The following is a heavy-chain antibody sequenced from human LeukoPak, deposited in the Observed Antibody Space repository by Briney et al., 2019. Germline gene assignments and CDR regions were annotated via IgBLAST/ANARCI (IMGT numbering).Heavy chain of an antibody. V-gene: IGHV3-53*01. CDR3: ARTTVAPGSCDAFDI. CDR1: GFTVSSNY. CDR2: IYKDGST. J-gene: IGHJ3*02. D-gene: IGHD4-23*01. Sequence: GGSLRLSCAASGFTVSSNYMSWVRQAPGRGLEWVSIIYKDGSTYYADSMKGQFIISRDNSKNTLYLQINTLTVEDTAVYYCARTTVAPGSCDAFDIWGQGTMVTVSS.